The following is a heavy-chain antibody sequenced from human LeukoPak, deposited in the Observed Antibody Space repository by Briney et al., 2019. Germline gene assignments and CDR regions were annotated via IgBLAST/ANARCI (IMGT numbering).Heavy chain of an antibody. V-gene: IGHV3-48*01. J-gene: IGHJ4*02. D-gene: IGHD2-21*01. CDR1: GFTFSIYS. Sequence: GGSLRLSCAASGFTFSIYSMNWVRQAPGKGLEWISYITSNSGTIYYTDSVKGRFTISRDNAKNSLYLQMNSLRAEDTAAYYCARVAPGHDIGRGYFDYWGQGTLVTVSS. CDR3: ARVAPGHDIGRGYFDY. CDR2: ITSNSGTI.